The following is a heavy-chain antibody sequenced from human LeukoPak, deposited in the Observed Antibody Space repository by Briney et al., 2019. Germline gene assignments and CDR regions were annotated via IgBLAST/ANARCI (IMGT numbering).Heavy chain of an antibody. V-gene: IGHV3-43*01. CDR3: AIIPSGGEGFYGMDV. Sequence: GGSLRLSCAASGFTFDDYTMHWVRQAPGKGPEWVSLISWDGGSTYYADSVKGRFTISRDNSKNSLYLQMNSLRTEDTALYYCAIIPSGGEGFYGMDVWGQGTTVTVSS. CDR2: ISWDGGST. J-gene: IGHJ6*02. D-gene: IGHD2-15*01. CDR1: GFTFDDYT.